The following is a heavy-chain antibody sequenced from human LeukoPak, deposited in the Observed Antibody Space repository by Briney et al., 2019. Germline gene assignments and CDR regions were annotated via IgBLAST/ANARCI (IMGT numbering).Heavy chain of an antibody. CDR1: GGSISSGSYY. V-gene: IGHV4-61*02. D-gene: IGHD5-24*01. CDR2: VYGSGDT. Sequence: SETLSLTCTVSGGSISSGSYYWSWIRQPAGKGLEWIGRVYGSGDTYYNSSLKTRLTISSDTSKNQFSLKLSSVTAEDTAVYYCARGVYNLALVFDYWGQGALVTVSS. J-gene: IGHJ4*02. CDR3: ARGVYNLALVFDY.